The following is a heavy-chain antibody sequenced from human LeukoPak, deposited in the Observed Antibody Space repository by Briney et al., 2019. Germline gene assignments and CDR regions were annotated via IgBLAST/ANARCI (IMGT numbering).Heavy chain of an antibody. CDR2: IIPIFGTA. CDR1: GGTFSSYA. J-gene: IGHJ4*02. Sequence: GASVKVSCKASGGTFSSYAISWVRQAPGQGLEWMGGIIPIFGTANYAQKFQGRVTITTDESTGTAYMELSSLRSEDTAVYYCASQYCSGGSCYGANDYWGQGTLVTVSS. CDR3: ASQYCSGGSCYGANDY. V-gene: IGHV1-69*05. D-gene: IGHD2-15*01.